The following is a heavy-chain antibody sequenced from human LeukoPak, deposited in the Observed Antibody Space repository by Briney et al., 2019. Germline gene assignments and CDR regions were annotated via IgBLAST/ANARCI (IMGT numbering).Heavy chain of an antibody. J-gene: IGHJ4*02. V-gene: IGHV3-23*01. D-gene: IGHD3-16*02. CDR3: AKDALISFRGAWSQSDY. Sequence: GGSLRLSCAASGITLSSYWIHWVRQAPGKGLEWVSGLSGSGGSTYYADSVKGRFTISRDNSKNTLFLQMNSLRAEDTAVYYCAKDALISFRGAWSQSDYWGQGTLVTVSS. CDR1: GITLSSYW. CDR2: LSGSGGST.